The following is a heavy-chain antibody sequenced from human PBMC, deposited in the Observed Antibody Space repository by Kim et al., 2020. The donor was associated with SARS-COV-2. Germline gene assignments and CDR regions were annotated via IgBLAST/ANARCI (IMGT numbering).Heavy chain of an antibody. Sequence: ANSMKGRYTISRDIPKDTLYLQRNSLRADDTALYYCAKDRPGNGWPAFDSWGRGTLVTVSS. V-gene: IGHV3-23*01. CDR3: AKDRPGNGWPAFDS. J-gene: IGHJ4*02. D-gene: IGHD6-19*01.